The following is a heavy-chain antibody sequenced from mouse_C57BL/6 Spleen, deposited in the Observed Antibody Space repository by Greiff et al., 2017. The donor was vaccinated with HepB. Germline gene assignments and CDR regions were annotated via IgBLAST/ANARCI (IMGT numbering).Heavy chain of an antibody. V-gene: IGHV5-12*01. CDR3: ARLYGSLYYFDY. Sequence: DVQLVESGGGLVQPGGSLKLSCAASGFTFSDYYMYWVRQTPEKRLEWVAYISNGGGSTYYPDTVKGRFTISRDNAKNTLYLQMSRLKSEDTAMYYCARLYGSLYYFDYWGQGTTLTVSS. J-gene: IGHJ2*01. D-gene: IGHD1-1*01. CDR1: GFTFSDYY. CDR2: ISNGGGST.